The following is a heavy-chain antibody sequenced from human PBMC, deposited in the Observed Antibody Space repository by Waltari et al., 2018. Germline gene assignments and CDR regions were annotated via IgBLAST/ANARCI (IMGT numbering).Heavy chain of an antibody. D-gene: IGHD1-7*01. CDR2: ISSSSSYI. V-gene: IGHV3-21*01. Sequence: EVQLVESGGGLVKPGGSLRLSCAASGFTFSSYSMNWVRQAPGKGLEWVSSISSSSSYIYYADSVKGRFTISRDNAKNSLYLQMNSLRAEDTAVYYCARDRGFNWNYFDAFDIWGQGTMVTVSS. CDR3: ARDRGFNWNYFDAFDI. J-gene: IGHJ3*02. CDR1: GFTFSSYS.